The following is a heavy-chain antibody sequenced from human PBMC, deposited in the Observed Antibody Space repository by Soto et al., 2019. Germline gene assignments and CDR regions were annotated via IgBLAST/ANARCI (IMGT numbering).Heavy chain of an antibody. CDR1: GGSFSGYY. CDR3: ARKSPGSGYINWFDP. Sequence: GTLALTCAVYGGSFSGYYWSWIRQPPGKGLEWIGEINHSGSTNYNPSLKSRVTISVDTSKNQFSLKLSSVTAADTAVYYCARKSPGSGYINWFDPWGQGTLVTVSS. CDR2: INHSGST. D-gene: IGHD3-22*01. V-gene: IGHV4-34*01. J-gene: IGHJ5*02.